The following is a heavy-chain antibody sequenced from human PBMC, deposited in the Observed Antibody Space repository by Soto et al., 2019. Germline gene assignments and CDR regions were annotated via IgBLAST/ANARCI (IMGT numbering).Heavy chain of an antibody. CDR3: AKGYCSSTSCYTRADAFDI. Sequence: EVQLLESGGGLVQPGGSLRLSCAASGFTFSSYAMSWVRQAPGKGLEWVSAISGSGGSTYYADSVKGRFTISRDNSKNTVYLQMNSLRAEDTAVYYCAKGYCSSTSCYTRADAFDIWGQGTMVTVSS. V-gene: IGHV3-23*01. D-gene: IGHD2-2*02. CDR2: ISGSGGST. CDR1: GFTFSSYA. J-gene: IGHJ3*02.